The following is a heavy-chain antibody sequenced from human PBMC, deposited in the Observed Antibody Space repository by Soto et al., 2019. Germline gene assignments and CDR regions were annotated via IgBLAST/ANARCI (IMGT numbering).Heavy chain of an antibody. CDR3: ARAYITIFGVVIRAIDYYGMDV. Sequence: ASVKVSCKASGYTFTSYYMHSVRQAPGQGLEWMGIINPSGGSTSYAQKFQGRVTMTRDTSTSTVYMELSSLRSEDTAVYYCARAYITIFGVVIRAIDYYGMDVWGQGTTVTVSS. J-gene: IGHJ6*02. CDR2: INPSGGST. D-gene: IGHD3-3*01. CDR1: GYTFTSYY. V-gene: IGHV1-46*01.